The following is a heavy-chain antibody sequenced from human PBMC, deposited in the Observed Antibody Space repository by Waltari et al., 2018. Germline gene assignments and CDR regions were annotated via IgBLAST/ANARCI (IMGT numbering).Heavy chain of an antibody. CDR3: VRHDCSSSSCSTNWFDP. CDR1: GGSISTTY. J-gene: IGHJ5*02. D-gene: IGHD2-2*01. V-gene: IGHV4-39*01. Sequence: QLQLQESGPGLVKPSETLSLTCTVSGGSISTTYWGWLRQPPGKGLEWIGSIYYSGTTYYNPSLKSRVTISVDTSKIQCSLRVNSVTAADTAVYYCVRHDCSSSSCSTNWFDPWGQGTLVIVSS. CDR2: IYYSGTT.